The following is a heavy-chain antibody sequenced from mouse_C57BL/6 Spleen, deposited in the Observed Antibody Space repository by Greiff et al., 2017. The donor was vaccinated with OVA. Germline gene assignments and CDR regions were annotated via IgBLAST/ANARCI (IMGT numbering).Heavy chain of an antibody. V-gene: IGHV1-59*01. D-gene: IGHD2-4*01. CDR1: GYTFTSYW. CDR3: ATLYYDYDEVL. CDR2: IDPSDSYT. J-gene: IGHJ4*01. Sequence: QVQLQQPGAELVRPGTSVKLSCKASGYTFTSYWMHWVKQRPGQGLEWIGVIDPSDSYTNYNQKFKGKATLTVDTSSSTAYMQLSSLTSEDSAVYYCATLYYDYDEVLWGQGTSVTVSS.